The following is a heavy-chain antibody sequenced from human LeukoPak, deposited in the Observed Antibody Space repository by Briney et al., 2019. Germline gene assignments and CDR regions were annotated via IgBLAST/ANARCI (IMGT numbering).Heavy chain of an antibody. CDR1: GGSISSSSYY. CDR3: ARDHFGSGSYSDNWFDP. CDR2: IYYSGST. D-gene: IGHD3-10*01. J-gene: IGHJ5*02. Sequence: PSETLSLTCTVSGGSISSSSYYWGWIRQPPGKGLEWIGSIYYSGSTYYNPSLKSRVTISVDTSKRHFSLKLNSVTAADTALYFCARDHFGSGSYSDNWFDPWGQGTLVTVSS. V-gene: IGHV4-39*07.